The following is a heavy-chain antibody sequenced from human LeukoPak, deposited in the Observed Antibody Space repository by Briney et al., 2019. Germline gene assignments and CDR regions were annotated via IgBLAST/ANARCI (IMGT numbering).Heavy chain of an antibody. D-gene: IGHD1-26*01. CDR2: ICYSGST. CDR1: GGSISSSSYY. Sequence: SETLSLTCTVSGGSISSSSYYWGWIRQPPGKGLEWIGSICYSGSTYYNPSLKSRVTISVDTSKNQFSLKLSSVTAADTAVYYCARDSVHSGSSLDYWGQGALVTVSS. CDR3: ARDSVHSGSSLDY. J-gene: IGHJ4*02. V-gene: IGHV4-39*02.